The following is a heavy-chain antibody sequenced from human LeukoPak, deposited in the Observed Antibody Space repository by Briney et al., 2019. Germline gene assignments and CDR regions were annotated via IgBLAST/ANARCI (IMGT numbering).Heavy chain of an antibody. CDR2: IRSSSSTI. D-gene: IGHD1-26*01. Sequence: PGGSLRLSCAASGFTFSIYSMNWVRQAPGKGLEWVSYIRSSSSTIYYADSVKGRFTISRDDAKNSLYLQMNSLRAEDTAVYYCARLPVGATSENWFDPWGQGTLVTVSS. V-gene: IGHV3-48*01. CDR1: GFTFSIYS. CDR3: ARLPVGATSENWFDP. J-gene: IGHJ5*02.